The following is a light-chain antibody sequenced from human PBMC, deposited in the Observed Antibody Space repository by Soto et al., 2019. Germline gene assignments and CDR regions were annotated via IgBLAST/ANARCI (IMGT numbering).Light chain of an antibody. CDR1: QGIRNE. CDR2: EAS. J-gene: IGKJ1*01. V-gene: IGKV1-6*01. CDR3: LQDFKYPRT. Sequence: AIIMSQSPSSLSASVGDRVTITCRASQGIRNELAWYQQKPGKAPKLLIYEASTLQSGVPSRFSGSYSGTDFTLTIGSLQPEDFATYYCLQDFKYPRTFGQGTMVDIK.